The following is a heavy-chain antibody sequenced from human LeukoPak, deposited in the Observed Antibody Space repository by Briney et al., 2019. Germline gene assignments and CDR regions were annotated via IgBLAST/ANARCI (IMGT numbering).Heavy chain of an antibody. CDR3: ARQANILTGYYIPEYDY. Sequence: PSQTLSLTCTVSGDSISSGDYYWSWIRQPAGKGLEWIGRISSSGSTNYNPSLKSRVTIAVDTTKNQFSLKLSSVTAADTAVYYCARQANILTGYYIPEYDYWGQGTLVTVSS. J-gene: IGHJ4*02. CDR1: GDSISSGDYY. V-gene: IGHV4-61*02. CDR2: ISSSGST. D-gene: IGHD3-9*01.